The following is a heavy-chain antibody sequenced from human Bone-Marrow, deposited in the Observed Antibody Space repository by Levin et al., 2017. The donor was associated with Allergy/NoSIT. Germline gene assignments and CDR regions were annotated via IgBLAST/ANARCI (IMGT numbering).Heavy chain of an antibody. CDR2: ISSSNTYI. CDR3: VRDGACSGGSCQSVRTDAFDV. J-gene: IGHJ3*01. CDR1: GFPLSSFT. D-gene: IGHD2-15*01. V-gene: IGHV3-21*06. Sequence: SGGSLRLSCAASGFPLSSFTMNWVRQAPGKGLEWVSSISSSNTYIYYAESVKGRFTISRDNAKNSLYLQMNSLRADDTAFYYCVRDGACSGGSCQSVRTDAFDVWGQGTMVTVSS.